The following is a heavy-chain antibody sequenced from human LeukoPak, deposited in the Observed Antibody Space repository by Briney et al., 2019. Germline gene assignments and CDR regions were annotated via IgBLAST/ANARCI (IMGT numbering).Heavy chain of an antibody. CDR2: ISSSGSTI. V-gene: IGHV3-11*04. CDR3: ARRQRGYFDY. J-gene: IGHJ4*02. CDR1: GVTFSDYY. Sequence: GGSLRLSCAASGVTFSDYYMSWIRQAPGKGLEGVSYISSSGSTIYYADSVKGRFTISRDNSKNTLYLQMSSLRAEDTALYYCARRQRGYFDYWGQGTLVTVSS.